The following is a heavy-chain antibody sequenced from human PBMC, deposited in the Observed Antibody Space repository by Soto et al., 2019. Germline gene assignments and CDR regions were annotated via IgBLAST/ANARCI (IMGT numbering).Heavy chain of an antibody. V-gene: IGHV3-74*01. CDR2: IKSDGSST. CDR3: ARSPSSGWYYFDY. J-gene: IGHJ4*02. CDR1: DFTFSNYW. D-gene: IGHD6-19*01. Sequence: EVQLVESGGGVVQPGGSLRLSCAASDFTFSNYWMYWVRQAPGKGLVWVSRIKSDGSSTSYADSVEGRFTISRDNAKNTLYLKINSLRGGDTAVYYCARSPSSGWYYFDYWGQGALVTVSS.